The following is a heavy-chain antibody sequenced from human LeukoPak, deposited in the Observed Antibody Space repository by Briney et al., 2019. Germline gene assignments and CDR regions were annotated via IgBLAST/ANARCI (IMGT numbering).Heavy chain of an antibody. CDR2: IKQDGSEK. J-gene: IGHJ4*02. D-gene: IGHD3-22*01. CDR3: ARDHDSSGYYEGGFDY. Sequence: PGGSLRLSCAASGFTFDDYGMSWVRQAPGKGLEWVANIKQDGSEKYYVDSVKGRFTISRDNAKNSLYLQMNSLRAEDTAVYYCARDHDSSGYYEGGFDYWGQGTLVTVSS. CDR1: GFTFDDYG. V-gene: IGHV3-7*01.